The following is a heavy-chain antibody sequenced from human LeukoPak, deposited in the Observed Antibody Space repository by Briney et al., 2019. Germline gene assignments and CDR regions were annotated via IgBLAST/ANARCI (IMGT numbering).Heavy chain of an antibody. CDR1: GGSISSYY. Sequence: PSETLSLTCTVSGGSISSYYWSWVRQPAGKGLEWIGRIYTSGSTNYNPPLKSRVTMSVDTSKNQFSLKLSSVTAADTAVYYCATAQSKPYCSSTSCSSWFDPWGQGTLVTVSS. J-gene: IGHJ5*02. V-gene: IGHV4-4*07. CDR3: ATAQSKPYCSSTSCSSWFDP. CDR2: IYTSGST. D-gene: IGHD2-2*01.